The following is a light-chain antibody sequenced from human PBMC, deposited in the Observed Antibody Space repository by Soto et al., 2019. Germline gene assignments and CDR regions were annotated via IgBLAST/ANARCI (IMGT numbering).Light chain of an antibody. CDR1: QSVSSSY. V-gene: IGKV3-20*01. CDR3: QQYGYLVT. CDR2: GAS. Sequence: EIVLTQSPGTLALSPGERATRSCRASQSVSSSYLAWYQQKPGQAPRLLIYGASSRATGIPDRFSGSGSGTDFTLTISRLEPEDFAMYYCQQYGYLVTFGGGTKVDIK. J-gene: IGKJ4*01.